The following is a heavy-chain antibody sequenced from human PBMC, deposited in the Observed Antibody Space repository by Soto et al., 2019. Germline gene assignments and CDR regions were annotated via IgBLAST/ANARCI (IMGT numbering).Heavy chain of an antibody. CDR1: GFTFSSYA. CDR2: ISGSGGST. J-gene: IGHJ5*02. V-gene: IGHV3-23*01. CDR3: AKDFYPYDFWSGYPNWFDP. Sequence: GGSLRLSCAASGFTFSSYAMSWVRQAPGKGLEWVSAISGSGGSTYYADSVKGRFTISRDNSKNTLYLQMNSLRAEDTAVYYCAKDFYPYDFWSGYPNWFDPWGQGTLVTVSS. D-gene: IGHD3-3*01.